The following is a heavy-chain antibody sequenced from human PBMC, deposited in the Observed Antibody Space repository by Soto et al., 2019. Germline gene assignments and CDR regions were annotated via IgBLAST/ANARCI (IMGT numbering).Heavy chain of an antibody. CDR3: ARREIQGPIDY. Sequence: QVQLQESGPGLVKPSDTLSLTCAVSGYSISSSNWWGWIRQPPGKGLEWIGYIYYSGTTYYNPSLRSRGTMSVDTSRNQFSLKLTSVTAVDTAVYYCARREIQGPIDYWGQGTLVTVSS. V-gene: IGHV4-28*01. CDR1: GYSISSSNW. D-gene: IGHD1-26*01. CDR2: IYYSGTT. J-gene: IGHJ4*02.